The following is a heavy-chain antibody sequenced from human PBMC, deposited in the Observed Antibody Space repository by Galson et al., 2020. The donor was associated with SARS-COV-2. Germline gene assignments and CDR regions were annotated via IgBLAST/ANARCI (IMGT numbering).Heavy chain of an antibody. Sequence: SETLSLTCTVSGGSISSNTYYWGWIRQPPGKGPEWIGTIYYSGRTSYSPSLKSRVTISVDTSKNQFYVKLKSVTAADTAVCYCARHAVVTALDGGYNWFDPWGQGTLVTVSS. CDR3: ARHAVVTALDGGYNWFDP. V-gene: IGHV4-39*01. CDR1: GGSISSNTYY. CDR2: IYYSGRT. D-gene: IGHD2-21*02. J-gene: IGHJ5*02.